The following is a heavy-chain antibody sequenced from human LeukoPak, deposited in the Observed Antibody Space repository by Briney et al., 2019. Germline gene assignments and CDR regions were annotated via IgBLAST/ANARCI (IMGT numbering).Heavy chain of an antibody. CDR1: GFTFSNYG. CDR3: AKMGWAAVGMSGGGY. D-gene: IGHD6-19*01. V-gene: IGHV3-23*01. CDR2: ISGSGDRT. Sequence: GGSLRLSCIASGFTFSNYGMSWVRQAPGKGLEWVSIISGSGDRTLHADSVKGRFTVSRDNSKNALYLQMNSLRVEDTAVYYCAKMGWAAVGMSGGGYWGQGILVTVSS. J-gene: IGHJ4*02.